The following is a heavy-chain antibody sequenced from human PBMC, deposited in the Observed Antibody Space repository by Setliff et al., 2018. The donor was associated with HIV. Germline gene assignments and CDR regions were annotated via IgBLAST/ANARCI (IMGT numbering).Heavy chain of an antibody. CDR3: ATCRHRPSNWFDP. Sequence: SETLSLTCTVSGPSINIHYWSWIRQSPGKAFEWIGYIYSTGSTNYNPSLQSRVTISMVASRNQFSLKVTSVTAADTAVYYCATCRHRPSNWFDPWGQGTVVTVSS. V-gene: IGHV4-59*11. J-gene: IGHJ5*02. CDR1: GPSINIHY. CDR2: IYSTGST.